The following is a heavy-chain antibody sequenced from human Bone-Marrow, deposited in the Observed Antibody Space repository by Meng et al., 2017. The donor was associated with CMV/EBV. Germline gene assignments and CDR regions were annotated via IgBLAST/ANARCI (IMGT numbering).Heavy chain of an antibody. V-gene: IGHV1-2*02. CDR3: ARDIVEVPTPNWFDP. CDR2: IHPNSGGT. D-gene: IGHD2-2*01. J-gene: IGHJ5*02. Sequence: ASVNVSCKPSGYTFTNHYMHWVRQAPGQGLEWMGWIHPNSGGTSYALKFQGRVTMTRDTSISTAYMELSRLRSDDTAVYYCARDIVEVPTPNWFDPWGQGTLVTVSS. CDR1: GYTFTNHY.